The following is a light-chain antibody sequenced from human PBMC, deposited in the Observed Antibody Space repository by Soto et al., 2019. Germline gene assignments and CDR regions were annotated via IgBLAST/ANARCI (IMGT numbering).Light chain of an antibody. V-gene: IGKV1-39*01. CDR3: QQSYSTPRT. CDR1: QSISSY. CDR2: AAS. Sequence: DIQMTQSPSSLSASVGDRVTITCRASQSISSYLHWYQQKPGKAPKLLIYAASSLQSGVPSRFSGSGSGTEFTHTISSLQPEDFATYYCQQSYSTPRTFGQGTKVEIK. J-gene: IGKJ1*01.